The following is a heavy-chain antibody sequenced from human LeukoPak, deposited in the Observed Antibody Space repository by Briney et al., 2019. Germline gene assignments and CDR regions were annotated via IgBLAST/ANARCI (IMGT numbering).Heavy chain of an antibody. CDR2: ISGSGGSI. Sequence: PGGSLRLSCAASGFTFSRYSMNWVRQAPGKGLEWVSYISGSGGSIDSADSVKGRFTISRDNAKNSLYLQMNSLRAEDTAVYYCAREVGYSYFDYWGQGTLVTVSS. D-gene: IGHD2-21*01. V-gene: IGHV3-48*01. CDR3: AREVGYSYFDY. CDR1: GFTFSRYS. J-gene: IGHJ4*02.